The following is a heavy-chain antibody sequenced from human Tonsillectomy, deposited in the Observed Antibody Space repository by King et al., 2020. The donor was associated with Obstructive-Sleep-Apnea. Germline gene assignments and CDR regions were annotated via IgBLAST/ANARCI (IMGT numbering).Heavy chain of an antibody. D-gene: IGHD3-22*01. CDR2: ISGSGGST. CDR1: GFTFSSYA. J-gene: IGHJ4*02. V-gene: IGHV3-23*04. CDR3: AKGADMIVVVIGFYYFDY. Sequence: VQLVESGGGLVQPGGSLRLSCAASGFTFSSYAMSWVRQAPGKGLEWVSAISGSGGSTYYADSVKGRFTISRDNSKNTRYLQMNSLRAEETAVYYCAKGADMIVVVIGFYYFDYWGQGTLVTVSS.